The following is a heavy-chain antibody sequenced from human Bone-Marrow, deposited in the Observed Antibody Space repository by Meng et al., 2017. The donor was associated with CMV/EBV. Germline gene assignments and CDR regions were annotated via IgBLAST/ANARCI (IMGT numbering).Heavy chain of an antibody. V-gene: IGHV4-61*01. CDR3: ARGGPTYYYDSSGYQPPGFDY. CDR2: IYYSGDT. D-gene: IGHD3-22*01. CDR1: SGSYY. Sequence: SGSYYWSWIRQTPGKGLEWIGYIYYSGDTDYNPSLKSRVTMSLDRSKNLFSLKLSSVTAADTAVYYCARGGPTYYYDSSGYQPPGFDYWGQGTLVTSPQ. J-gene: IGHJ4*02.